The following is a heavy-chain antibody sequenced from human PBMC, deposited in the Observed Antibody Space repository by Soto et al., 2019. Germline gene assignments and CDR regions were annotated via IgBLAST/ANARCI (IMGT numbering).Heavy chain of an antibody. D-gene: IGHD3-16*02. CDR1: GYTVTSYG. V-gene: IGHV1-18*04. Sequence: SGEVWCKASGYTVTSYGISWVRQAPVQGLEWMGWISAYNGNTNYAQKLQGRVTMTTDTSTSTAYMELRSLRSDDTAVYYCARSYDYVWGSYRYNDYWGQGTLVTVYS. CDR3: ARSYDYVWGSYRYNDY. CDR2: ISAYNGNT. J-gene: IGHJ4*02.